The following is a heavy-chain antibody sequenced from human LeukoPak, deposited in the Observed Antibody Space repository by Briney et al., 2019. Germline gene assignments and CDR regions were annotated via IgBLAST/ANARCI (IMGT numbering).Heavy chain of an antibody. J-gene: IGHJ3*02. CDR1: GGTFSSYA. Sequence: SVKVSCKACGGTFSSYAISWVRQAPGQGLEWMGGIIPIFGTANYAQKFQGRVTITADESTSTAYIELSSLRSEDTAVYYCARADYGGNSVEVGAFDIWGQGTMVTVSS. CDR3: ARADYGGNSVEVGAFDI. CDR2: IIPIFGTA. V-gene: IGHV1-69*01. D-gene: IGHD4-23*01.